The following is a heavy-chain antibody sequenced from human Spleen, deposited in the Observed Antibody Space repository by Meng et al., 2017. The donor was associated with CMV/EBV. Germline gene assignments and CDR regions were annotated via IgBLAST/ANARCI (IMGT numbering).Heavy chain of an antibody. V-gene: IGHV3-30*04. CDR3: ARDLGSGFYYFDY. D-gene: IGHD6-19*01. CDR2: ISYDGSNK. CDR1: GFTFSSYA. Sequence: GGSLRLSCAASGFTFSSYAMHWVRQAPGKGLEWVAVISYDGSNKYYADSVKGRFTISRDNSKNTLYLQMNSLRAEDTAVYYCARDLGSGFYYFDYWGQGTLVTVS. J-gene: IGHJ4*02.